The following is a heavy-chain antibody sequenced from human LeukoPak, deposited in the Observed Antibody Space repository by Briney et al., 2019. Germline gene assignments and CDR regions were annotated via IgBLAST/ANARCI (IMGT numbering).Heavy chain of an antibody. CDR1: GYTFTAYY. D-gene: IGHD4-11*01. V-gene: IGHV1-2*02. CDR2: INPMSGDT. J-gene: IGHJ5*02. Sequence: ASVKVSCKASGYTFTAYYIHWVRQAPGQGLEWVGWINPMSGDTNYGQYFQGRVTMTRDTSINTAYMELSGLRFDDTATYYCARFYINGGNNWFGPWGQGTRVTVSS. CDR3: ARFYINGGNNWFGP.